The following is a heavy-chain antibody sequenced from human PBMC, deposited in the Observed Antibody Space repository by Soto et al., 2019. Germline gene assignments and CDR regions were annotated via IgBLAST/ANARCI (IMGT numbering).Heavy chain of an antibody. CDR3: ARAVGPRGVTTHFDY. J-gene: IGHJ4*02. CDR2: IYHSGST. CDR1: GYSISSGYY. Sequence: SETLSLTCAVSGYSISSGYYWGWIRQPPGKGLEWIGSIYHSGSTYYNPSLKSRVTISVDTSKNQFSLKLSSVTAADTAVYYCARAVGPRGVTTHFDYWGQGTLVTVSS. D-gene: IGHD4-4*01. V-gene: IGHV4-38-2*01.